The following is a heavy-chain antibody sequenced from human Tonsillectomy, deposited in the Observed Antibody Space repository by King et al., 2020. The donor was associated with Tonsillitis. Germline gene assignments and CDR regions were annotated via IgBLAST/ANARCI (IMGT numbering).Heavy chain of an antibody. CDR3: AGGLTGGFDL. CDR2: IYYSGST. J-gene: IGHJ2*01. CDR1: GGSISSYY. Sequence: VQLQESGPGLVKPSETLSLTCTVSGGSISSYYWSWIRQPPGKGLEWIGYIYYSGSTNYNPSLKSRVTISVDTSKNQFSLKLSSVTAADTAVYYCAGGLTGGFDLWGRGTLVTVSS. D-gene: IGHD1-14*01. V-gene: IGHV4-59*01.